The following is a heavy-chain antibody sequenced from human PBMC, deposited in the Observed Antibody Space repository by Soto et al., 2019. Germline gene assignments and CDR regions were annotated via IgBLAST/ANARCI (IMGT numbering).Heavy chain of an antibody. Sequence: LSLTCTVSGGSVSSGSYYWSWIRQPPGKGLEWIGYIYYSGSTNYNPSLKSRVTISVDTSKNQFSLKLSSVTAADTAVYYCARADYDFWSGYRYNWFDPWGQGTLVTVSS. J-gene: IGHJ5*02. CDR2: IYYSGST. CDR1: GGSVSSGSYY. D-gene: IGHD3-3*01. V-gene: IGHV4-61*01. CDR3: ARADYDFWSGYRYNWFDP.